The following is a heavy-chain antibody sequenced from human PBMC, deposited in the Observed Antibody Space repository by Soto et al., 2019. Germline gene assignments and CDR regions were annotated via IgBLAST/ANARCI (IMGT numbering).Heavy chain of an antibody. D-gene: IGHD3-10*01. CDR1: DGKFSGHY. J-gene: IGHJ5*02. CDR3: ARGWHYFWFDP. Sequence: PLVPKPLTSSVYDGKFSGHYGRWIRQPPGKGLEWIGEINHSGSTNYNPSLKSRVTISVDTSKNQFSLKLSSVTAADTAVYYCARGWHYFWFDPWGQGTLVTVSS. CDR2: INHSGST. V-gene: IGHV4-34*01.